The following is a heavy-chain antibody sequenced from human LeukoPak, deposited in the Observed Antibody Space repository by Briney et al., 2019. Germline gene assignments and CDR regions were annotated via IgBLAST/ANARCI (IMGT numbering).Heavy chain of an antibody. Sequence: SLRLSCAASGFTFSSYGMHWVRQAPGKGLEWVAVTSYDGSNKYYADSVKGRFTISRDNSKNTLYLQMNSLRAEDTAVYYCAKDHRYCSSASCTDFDYWGQGTLVTVSS. J-gene: IGHJ4*02. CDR1: GFTFSSYG. V-gene: IGHV3-30*18. D-gene: IGHD2-2*01. CDR2: TSYDGSNK. CDR3: AKDHRYCSSASCTDFDY.